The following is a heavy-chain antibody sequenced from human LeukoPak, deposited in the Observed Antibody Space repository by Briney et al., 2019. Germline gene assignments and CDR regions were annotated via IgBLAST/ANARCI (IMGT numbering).Heavy chain of an antibody. V-gene: IGHV4-34*01. D-gene: IGHD4-17*01. CDR3: ARGATVTTVYFDY. Sequence: PSETLSLTCAVYGGSFSGYYWSWIRQPPGKGLEWIGEINHSGSTNYNPSLKSRVTISVDTSKNQFSLKLSSVTAADTAVYYCARGATVTTVYFDYWGQGTLVTVSS. CDR2: INHSGST. CDR1: GGSFSGYY. J-gene: IGHJ4*02.